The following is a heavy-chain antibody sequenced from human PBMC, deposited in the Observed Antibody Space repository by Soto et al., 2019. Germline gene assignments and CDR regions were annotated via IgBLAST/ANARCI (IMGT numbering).Heavy chain of an antibody. CDR2: IYHSGST. CDR3: ARVVAVAGRGNWFDP. Sequence: QLQLQESGSGLVKPSQTLSLTCAVSGGSISSGGYSWSWIRQPPGKGLEWIGYIYHSGSTYYNPSLKSRVTLXVDXSXTQFSLKLSSVTAADTAVYYCARVVAVAGRGNWFDPWGQGTLVTVSS. CDR1: GGSISSGGYS. D-gene: IGHD6-19*01. V-gene: IGHV4-30-2*01. J-gene: IGHJ5*02.